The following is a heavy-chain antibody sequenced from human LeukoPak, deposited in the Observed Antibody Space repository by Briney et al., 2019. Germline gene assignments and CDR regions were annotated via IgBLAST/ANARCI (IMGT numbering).Heavy chain of an antibody. D-gene: IGHD3-10*01. CDR1: GVSISNHY. V-gene: IGHV4-59*11. J-gene: IGHJ4*02. Sequence: KPSETLSLTCTVSGVSISNHYSSWIRQPPGKGLEWIGYLYYTGNTNYNPSLKSRVTISEDTSKNQVSLNLSSVTAADTAVYYCARRYYGSGNNYFDYWGQGTLVSVST. CDR3: ARRYYGSGNNYFDY. CDR2: LYYTGNT.